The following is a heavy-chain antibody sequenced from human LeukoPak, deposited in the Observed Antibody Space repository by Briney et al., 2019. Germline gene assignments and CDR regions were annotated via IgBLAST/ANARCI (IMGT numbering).Heavy chain of an antibody. CDR1: GGSISSGDKY. V-gene: IGHV4-30-4*01. J-gene: IGHJ4*02. D-gene: IGHD2-21*02. Sequence: SQTLSLTCNVSGGSISSGDKYWSWIRQPPGKGLEWIGYIYYSGSTYYNPSLKSRLTISVDTSENQFSLHLTSVTAADTAVYFCARVTRWAGLDFWGQGTLVSVFS. CDR2: IYYSGST. CDR3: ARVTRWAGLDF.